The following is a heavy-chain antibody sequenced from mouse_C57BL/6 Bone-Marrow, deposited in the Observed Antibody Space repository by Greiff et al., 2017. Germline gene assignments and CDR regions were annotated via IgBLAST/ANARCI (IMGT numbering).Heavy chain of an antibody. CDR2: ISGGGGNT. V-gene: IGHV5-9*01. CDR1: GFTFSSYT. D-gene: IGHD1-1*01. J-gene: IGHJ2*01. CDR3: ARWGTTVLDY. Sequence: EVKVEESGGGLVKPGGSLKLSCAASGFTFSSYTMSWVRQTPEKRLEWVATISGGGGNTYYPDSVKGRFTISRDNAKNTLYLQMSSLRSEDTALYYCARWGTTVLDYWGQGTTLTVSS.